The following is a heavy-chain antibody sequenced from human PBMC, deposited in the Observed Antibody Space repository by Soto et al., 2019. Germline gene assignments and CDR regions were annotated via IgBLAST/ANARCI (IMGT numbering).Heavy chain of an antibody. CDR1: GFTVSSYE. CDR3: ASLLEVADYYYGMDV. CDR2: ISSSGSTI. V-gene: IGHV3-48*03. Sequence: HGGSLRLGCAASGFTVSSYEMNWVRQAPGKGLEWVSYISSSGSTIYYADSVKGRFTISRDNAKNSLYLQMNSLRAEDTAVYYCASLLEVADYYYGMDVWGQGTTVTVSS. J-gene: IGHJ6*02. D-gene: IGHD1-26*01.